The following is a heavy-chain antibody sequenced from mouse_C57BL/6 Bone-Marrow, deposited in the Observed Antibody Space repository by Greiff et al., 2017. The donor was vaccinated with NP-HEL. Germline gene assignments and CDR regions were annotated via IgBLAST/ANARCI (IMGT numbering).Heavy chain of an antibody. CDR2: GQGLEWIG. Sequence: QVQLQQSGPELARPWASVKISCQAFYTFSRRVHFAIRDTNSWMQWVKQRPGQGLEWIGALYPGHGDTCYNQKFKGKATVTADKSTSTAYMQLSSRTSEDSAVYYCASSHGYYFDYWGQGTTLTVSS. D-gene: IGHD1-1*01. J-gene: IGHJ2*01. CDR3: SEDSAVYYCASSHGYYFDY. CDR1: YTFSRRVH. V-gene: IGHV1-87*01.